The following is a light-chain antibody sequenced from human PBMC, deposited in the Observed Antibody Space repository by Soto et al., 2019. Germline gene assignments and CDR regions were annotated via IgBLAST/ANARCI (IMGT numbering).Light chain of an antibody. J-gene: IGKJ1*01. V-gene: IGKV1-39*01. CDR1: QSISSY. CDR2: AAS. CDR3: QQSYSTPQT. Sequence: DIQMTQSPSSLSASVGDRVTNTCRPSQSISSYLNWYQQKPGKAPKLLIYAASSLQSGVPSRFSGSGSGTDFTLTISSLQPEDFATYYCQQSYSTPQTFGQGTKVDIK.